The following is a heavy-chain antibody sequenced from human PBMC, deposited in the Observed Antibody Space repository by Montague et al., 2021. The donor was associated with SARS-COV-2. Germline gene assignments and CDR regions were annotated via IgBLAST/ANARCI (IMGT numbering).Heavy chain of an antibody. CDR3: TRGIDSYKTGY. D-gene: IGHD6-13*01. CDR1: DGSVISTYPH. V-gene: IGHV4-61*01. Sequence: SETLSLTCTVSDGSVISTYPHWHWVRQSPGRGLEWIGGYLFHIDTADYNASLRGRVTISVDTSKNQFSLKPTSVTAADTAVYYCTRGIDSYKTGYWGQGIQVTVSS. CDR2: LFHIDTA. J-gene: IGHJ4*02.